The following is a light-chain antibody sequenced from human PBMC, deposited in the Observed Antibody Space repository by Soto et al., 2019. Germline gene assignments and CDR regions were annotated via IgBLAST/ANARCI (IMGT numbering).Light chain of an antibody. V-gene: IGKV3-20*01. CDR3: QQYGSSGT. CDR1: QSVSNNY. CDR2: GAS. J-gene: IGKJ1*01. Sequence: NVLTQSPGTLSLSPGERATLSCRASQSVSNNYLAWYQQKPGQAPRLLIYGASNRATGIPDRFSGSGSGTDSTLTISRLEPEDFAVYYCQQYGSSGTFGQGTKVDIK.